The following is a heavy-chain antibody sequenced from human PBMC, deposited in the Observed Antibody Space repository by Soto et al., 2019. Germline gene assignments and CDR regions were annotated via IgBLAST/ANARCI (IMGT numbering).Heavy chain of an antibody. Sequence: TLSFTSSVSGGSISLGGYYWSWIGHDPGKGLEWMGYIYYSGSTYSTPSLKSRLTISGDTSKNQFSLKLSSVTAADTAVYYCARARRSYDFWSGYPFDYWGQGTLVTVSS. CDR3: ARARRSYDFWSGYPFDY. V-gene: IGHV4-31*03. J-gene: IGHJ4*02. D-gene: IGHD3-3*01. CDR1: GGSISLGGYY. CDR2: IYYSGST.